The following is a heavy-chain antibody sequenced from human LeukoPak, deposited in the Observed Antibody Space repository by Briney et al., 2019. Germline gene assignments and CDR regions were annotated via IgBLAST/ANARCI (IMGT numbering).Heavy chain of an antibody. CDR3: ARVGGATVTYNGFDP. D-gene: IGHD4-17*01. J-gene: IGHJ5*02. V-gene: IGHV1-18*01. Sequence: GASVKVSCKASGYTFTSYGISWVRQAPGQGLEWMGWISAYNGNTNYAQKLQGRVTMTTDTSTSTAYMELRSLRSDDTAVYYCARVGGATVTYNGFDPWGQGTLVTVSS. CDR2: ISAYNGNT. CDR1: GYTFTSYG.